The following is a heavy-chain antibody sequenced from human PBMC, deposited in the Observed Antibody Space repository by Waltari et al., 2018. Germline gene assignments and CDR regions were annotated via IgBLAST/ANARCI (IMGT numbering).Heavy chain of an antibody. CDR1: GGSISSRNW. CDR3: ARDQLGVAAEQYGMDV. Sequence: QVQLQASGPGLVKPSGTLSLTCAVSGGSISSRNWWSWVRQPPGKGLEWIGEIYHSGSTNYNPSLKSRVTISVDKSKNQFSLKLSSVTAADTAVYYCARDQLGVAAEQYGMDVWGQGTTVTVSS. V-gene: IGHV4-4*02. D-gene: IGHD6-13*01. CDR2: IYHSGST. J-gene: IGHJ6*02.